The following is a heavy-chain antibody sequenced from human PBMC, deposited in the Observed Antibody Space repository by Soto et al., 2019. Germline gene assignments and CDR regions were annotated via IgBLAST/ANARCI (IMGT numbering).Heavy chain of an antibody. V-gene: IGHV4-39*01. D-gene: IGHD5-12*01. CDR1: GGSISSSSYY. CDR3: ASSIVATILMYFDY. J-gene: IGHJ4*02. CDR2: IYYSGST. Sequence: SDTLSLTCTVSGGSISSSSYYWGWIRQPPGKGLEWIGSIYYSGSTYYNPSLKSRVTISVDTSKNQFSLKLSSVTAADTAVYYCASSIVATILMYFDYWGQGTLVTVSS.